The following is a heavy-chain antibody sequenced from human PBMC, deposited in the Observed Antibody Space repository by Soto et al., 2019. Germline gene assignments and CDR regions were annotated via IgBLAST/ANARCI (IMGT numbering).Heavy chain of an antibody. J-gene: IGHJ5*02. Sequence: SVKVSCKASGGTFSSYAISWVRQAPGQGLEWMGGIIPIFGTANYAQKFQGRVTITADESTSTAYMELSSLRSEDTAVYYCARDRAAAGTGNWFDPWGQGTLVTVSS. CDR1: GGTFSSYA. D-gene: IGHD6-13*01. CDR2: IIPIFGTA. V-gene: IGHV1-69*13. CDR3: ARDRAAAGTGNWFDP.